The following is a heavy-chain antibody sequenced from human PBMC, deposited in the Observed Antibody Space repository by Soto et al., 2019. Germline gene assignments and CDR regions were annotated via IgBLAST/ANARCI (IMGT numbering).Heavy chain of an antibody. CDR2: IKSDAYGGAI. CDR3: TTTKGRLEPPTNDF. D-gene: IGHD2-8*01. J-gene: IGHJ4*02. CDR1: GFTFSNAW. Sequence: EVQLVESGGGLVKPGGSLRLSCAASGFTFSNAWMSWVRRAPGKGLEGVGRIKSDAYGGAIDYAAPVKGRFTISRDDSKNTLFPKMNKLKAEDTAVYSCTTTKGRLEPPTNDFWGQGTPVIVSS. V-gene: IGHV3-15*01.